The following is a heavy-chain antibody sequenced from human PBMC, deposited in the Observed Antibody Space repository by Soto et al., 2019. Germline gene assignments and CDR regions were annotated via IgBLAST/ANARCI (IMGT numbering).Heavy chain of an antibody. CDR1: GFVFSRYS. CDR3: ARDASRDGYT. CDR2: ISHDANQT. D-gene: IGHD3-22*01. Sequence: QVRLVESGGAVVQPGRSLKLSCATSGFVFSRYSMHWVRQSPGKGLEWVAVISHDANQTFYAESVRGRFTISKDRSMNTLFLQMNTLKPEDSATYHCARDASRDGYTWGQGTRVTVSS. J-gene: IGHJ5*02. V-gene: IGHV3-30*04.